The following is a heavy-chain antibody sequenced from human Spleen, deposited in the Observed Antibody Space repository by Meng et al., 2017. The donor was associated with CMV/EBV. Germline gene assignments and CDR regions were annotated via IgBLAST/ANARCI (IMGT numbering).Heavy chain of an antibody. J-gene: IGHJ4*02. CDR3: ATVRGGCSATSCYLEN. V-gene: IGHV4-4*02. CDR1: GGSISSHIG. D-gene: IGHD2-2*01. CDR2: IHHSGTT. Sequence: GGSISSHIGWTWVRQSPGKGLEWIGEIHHSGTTYYNPSLKTRVIISIDKSKSQFSLTLSSVTAADTAVYYCATVRGGCSATSCYLENWGQGTLVTVSS.